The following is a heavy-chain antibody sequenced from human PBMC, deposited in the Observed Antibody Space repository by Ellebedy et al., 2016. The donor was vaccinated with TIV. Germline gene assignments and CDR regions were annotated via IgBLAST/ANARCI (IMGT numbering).Heavy chain of an antibody. CDR1: GFIVSTNH. Sequence: GESLKIPCTAPGFIVSTNHMSWVRQAPGKGLELVGGYTNYADSVKGRFTISTHNSRNTLYLQMTNLRTEDTAVYYCAKGSFPFGDKSERIYSFQYWGQGTLVTVSS. CDR2: GGYT. J-gene: IGHJ4*02. CDR3: AKGSFPFGDKSERIYSFQY. V-gene: IGHV3-53*04. D-gene: IGHD2/OR15-2a*01.